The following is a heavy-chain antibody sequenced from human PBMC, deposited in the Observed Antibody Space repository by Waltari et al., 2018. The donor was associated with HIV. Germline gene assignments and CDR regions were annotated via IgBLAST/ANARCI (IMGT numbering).Heavy chain of an antibody. CDR1: GLTFSSYW. CDR2: INGDGSST. J-gene: IGHJ3*01. V-gene: IGHV3-74*01. Sequence: EVQLVESGGGLVQPGGSLRLSCAASGLTFSSYWMHWVRQAPGKGLLGVSRINGDGSSTSYAESVKGRFTISRDNAKNTLYLQMNSLRVEDTAVYYCARITGGIWGQGTMVTVSS. D-gene: IGHD7-27*01. CDR3: ARITGGI.